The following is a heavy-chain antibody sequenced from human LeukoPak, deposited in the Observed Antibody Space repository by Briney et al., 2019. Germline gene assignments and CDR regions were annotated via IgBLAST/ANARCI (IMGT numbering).Heavy chain of an antibody. CDR3: ARDQEAFDY. Sequence: ASVKVSCKASGYSFTSNYIHWVRQAPGQGLEWMGMIYPRDGSTSYAQKFQGRVTVTRDTSTRTVHMELSGLRSEDTAVYYCARDQEAFDYWGQGTLVTVSS. J-gene: IGHJ4*02. CDR2: IYPRDGST. CDR1: GYSFTSNY. V-gene: IGHV1-46*01.